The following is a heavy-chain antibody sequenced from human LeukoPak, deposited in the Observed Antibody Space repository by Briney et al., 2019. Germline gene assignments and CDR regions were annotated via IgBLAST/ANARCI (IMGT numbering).Heavy chain of an antibody. V-gene: IGHV3-30*02. Sequence: GGSLRLSCAASGYTFSSYGMHWVRQAPGKGLEWVAFIRYDGSNKYYADSVKGRFTISRDNSKNTLYLQMNSLRAEDTAVYYCAKDRRTGTGYYYYMDVWGKGTTVTVSS. J-gene: IGHJ6*03. CDR2: IRYDGSNK. D-gene: IGHD1-7*01. CDR1: GYTFSSYG. CDR3: AKDRRTGTGYYYYMDV.